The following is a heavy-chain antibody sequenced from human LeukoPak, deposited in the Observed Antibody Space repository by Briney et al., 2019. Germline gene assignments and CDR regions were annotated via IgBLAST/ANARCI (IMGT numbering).Heavy chain of an antibody. Sequence: GGSLRLSCAASGFTFSTYDMMWVRQTPDSGLEWVSIISGSGGTTYYADSVKGRFTISRDNSKNTLYLQMNSLRAEDTAVYYCAKDAYTNPFFFQHWGQGTLVTVSS. D-gene: IGHD3-16*01. CDR2: ISGSGGTT. V-gene: IGHV3-23*01. CDR3: AKDAYTNPFFFQH. CDR1: GFTFSTYD. J-gene: IGHJ1*01.